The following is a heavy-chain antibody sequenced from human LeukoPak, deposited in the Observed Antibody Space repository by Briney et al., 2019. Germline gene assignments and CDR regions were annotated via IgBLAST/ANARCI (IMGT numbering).Heavy chain of an antibody. CDR1: GFTFSSYP. J-gene: IGHJ4*02. CDR3: ARSYSSSWDYFDY. D-gene: IGHD6-13*01. Sequence: GGSLRLSCAGSGFTFSSYPMSWVRQAPAKGLQWVSAISGGGGSAYYADSVKGRFTISRDNAKNSLYLQMNSLRAEDTAVYYCARSYSSSWDYFDYWGQGTLVTVSS. CDR2: ISGGGGSA. V-gene: IGHV3-23*01.